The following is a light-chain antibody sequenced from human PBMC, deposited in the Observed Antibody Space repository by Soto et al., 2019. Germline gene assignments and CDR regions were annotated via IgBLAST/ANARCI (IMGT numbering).Light chain of an antibody. V-gene: IGKV1-8*01. Sequence: AIRMTQSPSSLSASTGDRVTITCRASQGISSYLAWYQQKPGKAPKLLIYAASTLQSGVPSRFSGSGSGTDFTLTIICLQSEDFATYYCQQYYSYPPAFGPGNNVDIK. CDR3: QQYYSYPPA. CDR1: QGISSY. J-gene: IGKJ3*01. CDR2: AAS.